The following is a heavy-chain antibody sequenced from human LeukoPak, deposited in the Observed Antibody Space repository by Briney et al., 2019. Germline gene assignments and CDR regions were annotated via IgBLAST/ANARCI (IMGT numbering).Heavy chain of an antibody. CDR1: GPSFSVAW. Sequence: GGSQRLFCAPSGPSFSVAWMTWARQAPGRGLGWVARIKSKTAGGTTDYAAPVKGGFTISRDDSIHTLYLQMDSLETEDTAVYYCTTPPDWGQGTLVTVSS. V-gene: IGHV3-15*01. CDR3: TTPPD. CDR2: IKSKTAGGTT. J-gene: IGHJ4*02.